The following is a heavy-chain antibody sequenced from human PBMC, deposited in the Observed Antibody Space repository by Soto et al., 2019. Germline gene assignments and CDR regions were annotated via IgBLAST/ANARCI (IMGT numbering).Heavy chain of an antibody. D-gene: IGHD4-17*01. CDR1: GGPITNY. V-gene: IGHV4-31*03. J-gene: IGHJ6*02. CDR2: IYDSGST. CDR3: ARVNLDYVTGMDV. Sequence: QVQLQESGPGLVKPSQTLSLTCTVSGGPITNYWSWIRQHPGKGLEWIGYIYDSGSTYYNPSLKSRVTMSLDTSKNQLSLKLTSVTAADTAVYYCARVNLDYVTGMDVWAKGPRSPSP.